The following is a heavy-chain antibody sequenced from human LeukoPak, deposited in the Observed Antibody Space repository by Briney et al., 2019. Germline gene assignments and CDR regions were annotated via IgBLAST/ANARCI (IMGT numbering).Heavy chain of an antibody. CDR2: INHSGST. CDR1: GGSFSGYY. CDR3: ARGGAAAGYPLRYYFDY. V-gene: IGHV4-34*01. D-gene: IGHD6-13*01. J-gene: IGHJ4*02. Sequence: SETLSLTCAVFGGSFSGYYWSWIRQPPGKGLEWIGEINHSGSTNYNPSLKSRVTISVDTSKNQFSLKLSSVTAADTAVYYCARGGAAAGYPLRYYFDYWGQGTLVTVSS.